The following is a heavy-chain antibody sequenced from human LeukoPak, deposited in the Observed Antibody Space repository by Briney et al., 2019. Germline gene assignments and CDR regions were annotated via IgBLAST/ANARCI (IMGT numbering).Heavy chain of an antibody. CDR3: ASGRVYCSGGSCYSENWFDP. V-gene: IGHV1-46*01. D-gene: IGHD2-15*01. CDR1: GYTFTSYY. CDR2: INPSGGST. Sequence: GASVKVSCKASGYTFTSYYMHWVRQAPGQGLEWMGIINPSGGSTSYAQKFQGRVTMTRDTSTSTVYMELSSLRTEDTAVYYCASGRVYCSGGSCYSENWFDPWGQGTLVTVSS. J-gene: IGHJ5*02.